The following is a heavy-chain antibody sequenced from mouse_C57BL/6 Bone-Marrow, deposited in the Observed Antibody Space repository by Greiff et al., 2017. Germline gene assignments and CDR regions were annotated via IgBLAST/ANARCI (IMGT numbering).Heavy chain of an antibody. D-gene: IGHD1-1*01. J-gene: IGHJ3*01. Sequence: EVKLMESGGGLVQPGGSLSLSCAASGFTFTDYYMSWVRQTPGKALEWLGFIRNKANGYTTEYSASVKGRFTISRDNSQSILYLQMNALRAEDSATYYCARSPYYYGSMWFAYWGQGTLVTVSA. CDR1: GFTFTDYY. V-gene: IGHV7-3*01. CDR3: ARSPYYYGSMWFAY. CDR2: IRNKANGYTT.